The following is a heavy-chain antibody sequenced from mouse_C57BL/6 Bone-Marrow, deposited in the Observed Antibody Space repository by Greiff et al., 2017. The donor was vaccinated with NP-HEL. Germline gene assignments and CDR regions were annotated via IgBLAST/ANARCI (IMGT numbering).Heavy chain of an antibody. J-gene: IGHJ1*03. Sequence: EVQVVESGGGLVQPKGSLKLSCAASGFSFNTYAMNWVRQAPGKGLEWVARIRSKSNNYATSYADSVKDRFTISRDDSESMLYLQMNNLKTEDTAMYYCVTSTTVVAWYFDVWGTGTTVTVSS. D-gene: IGHD1-1*01. CDR3: VTSTTVVAWYFDV. CDR2: IRSKSNNYAT. CDR1: GFSFNTYA. V-gene: IGHV10-1*01.